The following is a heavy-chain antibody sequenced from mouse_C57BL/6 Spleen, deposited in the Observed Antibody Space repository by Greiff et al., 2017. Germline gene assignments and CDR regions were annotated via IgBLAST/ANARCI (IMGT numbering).Heavy chain of an antibody. J-gene: IGHJ4*01. CDR1: GFTFTDYY. CDR3: ARSLYYYGSSYDAMDY. CDR2: IRNKANGYTT. D-gene: IGHD1-1*01. Sequence: EVKLMESGGGLVQPGGSLSLSCAASGFTFTDYYMSWVRQPPGKALEWLGFIRNKANGYTTEYSASVKGRFTISRDNSQSILYLQMNALRAEDSATYYCARSLYYYGSSYDAMDYWGQGTSVTVSS. V-gene: IGHV7-3*01.